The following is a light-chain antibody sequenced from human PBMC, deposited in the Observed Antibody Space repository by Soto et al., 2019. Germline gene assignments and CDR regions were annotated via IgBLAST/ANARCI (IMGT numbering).Light chain of an antibody. CDR2: AAS. Sequence: DIQMTQSPSSLSASVGDRVTITCRASQSISSYLNWSQQKPGKAPKLLIYAASSLQSGVPSRFSGSGSGTDFTLTISSLQPEDFVTYYCQQSYSTLITFGQGTRLEIK. CDR3: QQSYSTLIT. J-gene: IGKJ5*01. V-gene: IGKV1-39*01. CDR1: QSISSY.